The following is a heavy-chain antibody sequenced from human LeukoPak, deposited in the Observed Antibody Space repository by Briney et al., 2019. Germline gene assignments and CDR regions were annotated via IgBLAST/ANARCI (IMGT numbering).Heavy chain of an antibody. J-gene: IGHJ4*02. CDR1: GGSFSGYY. CDR3: ARALGKFDY. D-gene: IGHD7-27*01. CDR2: INHSGST. V-gene: IGHV4-34*01. Sequence: PSETLSLTCAVYGGSFSGYYWSWIRQPPGKGLEWIGEINHSGSTNYNPSLKSRVTISVDTSKNQFSLKLSSVTAADTAVYYCARALGKFDYWGPGTLVTVSA.